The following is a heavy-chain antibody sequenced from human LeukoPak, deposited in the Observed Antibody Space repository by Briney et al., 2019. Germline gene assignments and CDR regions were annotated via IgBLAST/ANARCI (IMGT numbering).Heavy chain of an antibody. V-gene: IGHV3-23*01. J-gene: IGHJ4*02. D-gene: IGHD6-19*01. Sequence: GGSLRLSCAASGFASGFTFSSYAMSWVRQAPGKGLEWVASINGRAATTYYADSVKGRFTISRDNSKNTLYLQMSSLRPEDTAVYYCAKDESGNGWYGEFDYWGQGTLVIVSP. CDR3: AKDESGNGWYGEFDY. CDR1: GFTFSSYA. CDR2: INGRAATT.